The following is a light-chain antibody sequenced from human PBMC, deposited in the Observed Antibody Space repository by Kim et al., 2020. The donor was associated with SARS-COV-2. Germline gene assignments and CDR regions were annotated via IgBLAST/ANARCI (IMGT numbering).Light chain of an antibody. J-gene: IGLJ2*01. CDR2: YDR. CDR1: NIGSGN. V-gene: IGLV3-21*01. Sequence: APGKPARITCGGDNIGSGNVHWNQQKPGQAPVVVIYYDRDRPSGIPDRFSGSNSGNTATLTITRVEAGDEADYYCQVWDTSTNHVVFGGGTQLTVL. CDR3: QVWDTSTNHVV.